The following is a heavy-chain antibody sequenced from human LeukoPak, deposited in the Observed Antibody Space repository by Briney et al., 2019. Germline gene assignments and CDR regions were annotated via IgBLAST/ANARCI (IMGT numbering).Heavy chain of an antibody. D-gene: IGHD1-26*01. Sequence: SVKASCKASGGTFSSYAISWVRQAPGQGLEWMGGIIPIFGTANYAQKFQGRVTITTDESTSTAYMELSSLRSEDTAVYYCARDRWELLRYPGAFDIWGQGTMVTVSS. CDR3: ARDRWELLRYPGAFDI. CDR1: GGTFSSYA. V-gene: IGHV1-69*05. J-gene: IGHJ3*02. CDR2: IIPIFGTA.